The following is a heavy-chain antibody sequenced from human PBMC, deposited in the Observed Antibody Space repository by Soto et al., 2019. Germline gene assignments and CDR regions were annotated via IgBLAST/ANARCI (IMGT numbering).Heavy chain of an antibody. J-gene: IGHJ4*02. CDR1: GFTFSNAW. Sequence: EVQLVESGGGLVKPGGSLRLSCAASGFTFSNAWMNWVRQAPGKGLEWVGRIKSKTDGGTTDYAAPVKGRFTISRDDSNNPLYLQMNSLKTEDTAVYYCIVRYPYYFDYWGQGTLVTVSS. V-gene: IGHV3-15*07. CDR2: IKSKTDGGTT. CDR3: IVRYPYYFDY. D-gene: IGHD2-21*01.